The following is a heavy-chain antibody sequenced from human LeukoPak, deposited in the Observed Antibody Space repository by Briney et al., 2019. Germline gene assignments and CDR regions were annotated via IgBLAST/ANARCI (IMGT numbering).Heavy chain of an antibody. J-gene: IGHJ4*02. V-gene: IGHV3-48*03. CDR1: GFTVSSFE. D-gene: IGHD4-23*01. CDR3: ARAFYGGNSVYYFDY. Sequence: RGSLRLSCAASGFTVSSFEMNWVRQAPGKGLQWVSYISSSSSAINYADSVKGRFTISRDNAKNSLYLQMNSLRDEDTAVYYCARAFYGGNSVYYFDYWGQGTLVTVSS. CDR2: ISSSSSAI.